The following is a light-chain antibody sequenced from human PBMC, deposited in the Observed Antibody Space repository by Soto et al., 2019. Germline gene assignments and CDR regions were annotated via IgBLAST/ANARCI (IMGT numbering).Light chain of an antibody. CDR3: SSYTSSSTRV. CDR2: EVS. Sequence: QSALTQPASVSGSPGQSITISCTGTSSDVGGYNYVSWYQQHLGKAPKLMIYEVSNRPSGVSNRFSGSKSGNTASLTSSGLPAEDEADYYCSSYTSSSTRVFGGGTKLTVL. CDR1: SSDVGGYNY. V-gene: IGLV2-14*01. J-gene: IGLJ3*02.